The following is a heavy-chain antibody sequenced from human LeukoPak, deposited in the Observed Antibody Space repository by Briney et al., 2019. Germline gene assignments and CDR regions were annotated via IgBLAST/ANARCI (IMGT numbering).Heavy chain of an antibody. J-gene: IGHJ4*02. D-gene: IGHD5-18*01. CDR3: ARDEDTAMIW. V-gene: IGHV4-4*07. Sequence: SETLSLTCAVYGGSFSGYYWSWIRQPAGKGLEWIGRIYTSGSTNYNPSLKSRVTMSVDTSKNQFSLKLSSVTAADTAVYYCARDEDTAMIWWGQGTLVTVSS. CDR1: GGSFSGYY. CDR2: IYTSGST.